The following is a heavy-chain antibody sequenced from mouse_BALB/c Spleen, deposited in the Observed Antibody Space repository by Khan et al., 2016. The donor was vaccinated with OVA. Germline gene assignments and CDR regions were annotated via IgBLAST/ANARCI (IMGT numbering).Heavy chain of an antibody. CDR1: GYTFTTAG. CDR2: INTHSGVP. Sequence: QIQLVQSGPELKKPGETVRISCKASGYTFTTAGIQWVQKMPGKGLKWIGWINTHSGVPKYAEDFKGRFAFSLEISVNTVYLQITNLKNEDTATYFYARGRAAYSGNDGGAMEYWGQGTSVTVSA. V-gene: IGHV9-4*02. J-gene: IGHJ4*01. D-gene: IGHD2-10*01. CDR3: ARGRAAYSGNDGGAMEY.